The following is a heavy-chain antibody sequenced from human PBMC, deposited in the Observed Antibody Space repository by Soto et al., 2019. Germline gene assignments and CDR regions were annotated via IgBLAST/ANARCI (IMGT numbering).Heavy chain of an antibody. D-gene: IGHD2-8*02. CDR3: ARDPLPSDILLYCLDY. Sequence: GASVTVTFLASGYTFTRYAMHWVRQAPGKRLEWMGWINAGNGNTKYSQKFQGRVTITRDTSASTAYMELSSLRSEDTAVYYCARDPLPSDILLYCLDYWGQGALVTVSS. V-gene: IGHV1-3*01. CDR1: GYTFTRYA. CDR2: INAGNGNT. J-gene: IGHJ4*03.